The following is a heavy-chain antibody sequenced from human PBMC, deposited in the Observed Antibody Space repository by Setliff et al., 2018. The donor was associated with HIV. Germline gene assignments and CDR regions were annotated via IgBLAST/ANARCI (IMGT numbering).Heavy chain of an antibody. CDR3: ARSATNYNYYYYGMDV. J-gene: IGHJ6*02. D-gene: IGHD4-4*01. Sequence: GGSLRLSCEASGFTFSDHYMTWIRQAPGKGLEWISYIRGDSTSINYADSVKGRFTISRDNSKKTLFLQMNSLRAEDTGVYYCARSATNYNYYYYGMDVWGQGTTVTVSS. V-gene: IGHV3-11*06. CDR1: GFTFSDHY. CDR2: IRGDSTSI.